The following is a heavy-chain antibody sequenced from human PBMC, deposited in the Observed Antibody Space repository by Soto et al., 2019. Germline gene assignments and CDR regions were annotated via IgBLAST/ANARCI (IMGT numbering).Heavy chain of an antibody. V-gene: IGHV5-51*01. Sequence: PGESLKISCKGSGYSFNKYWIGWVRQMPGKGLEWMGIIYPDDSDTKYSPAFQGQVTISVDKSISTAYLQWSSLKASDTAMYYCARDTVITPGGNYYYYGMDVWGQGTTVTVS. J-gene: IGHJ6*02. D-gene: IGHD4-17*01. CDR1: GYSFNKYW. CDR2: IYPDDSDT. CDR3: ARDTVITPGGNYYYYGMDV.